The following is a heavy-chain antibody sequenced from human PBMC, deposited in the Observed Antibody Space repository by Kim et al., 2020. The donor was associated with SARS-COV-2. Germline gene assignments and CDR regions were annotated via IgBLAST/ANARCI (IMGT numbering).Heavy chain of an antibody. D-gene: IGHD2-15*01. CDR3: ARRGYGGNPFDY. J-gene: IGHJ4*02. V-gene: IGHV5-51*01. Sequence: SSSPSFHGQVTISADKSISTAYLRWSSLKASDTAMYYCARRGYGGNPFDYWGQGTLVTVSS.